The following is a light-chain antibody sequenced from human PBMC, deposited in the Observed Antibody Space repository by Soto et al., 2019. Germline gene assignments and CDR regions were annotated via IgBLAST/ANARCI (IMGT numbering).Light chain of an antibody. CDR2: DVS. CDR3: SSYTSSSPLA. V-gene: IGLV2-14*01. CDR1: SSDVGSYNY. Sequence: QSVLTQPASVSGAPGQSITISCTGTSSDVGSYNYVSWYQQHPGKAPKLLIYDVSNRPSGVSNRFSGSKSGNTASLTISGLQAEDEADYYCSSYTSSSPLAFGTGTKVTVL. J-gene: IGLJ1*01.